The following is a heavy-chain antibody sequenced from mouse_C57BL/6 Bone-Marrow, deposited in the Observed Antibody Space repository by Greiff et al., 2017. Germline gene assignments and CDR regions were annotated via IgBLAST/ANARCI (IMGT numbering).Heavy chain of an antibody. V-gene: IGHV1-69*01. CDR2: IDPSDSYT. J-gene: IGHJ2*01. CDR3: ARGNYRFDY. CDR1: GYTFTSYW. Sequence: VQLKQPGAELVMPGASVKLSCKASGYTFTSYWMHWVKQRPGQGLEWIGEIDPSDSYTNYNQKFKGKSTLTVDKSSSTAYMQLSSLTSEDSAVYYCARGNYRFDYWGQGTTLTVSS. D-gene: IGHD2-1*01.